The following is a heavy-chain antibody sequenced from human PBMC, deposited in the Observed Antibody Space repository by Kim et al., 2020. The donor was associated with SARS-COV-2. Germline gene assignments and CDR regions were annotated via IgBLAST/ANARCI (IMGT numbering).Heavy chain of an antibody. CDR1: GGSISSGGYY. J-gene: IGHJ3*02. CDR2: IYYSGST. CDR3: AILMDSSGYYFRSGSFDI. Sequence: SETLSLTCTVSGGSISSGGYYWSWIRQHPGKGLEWIGYIYYSGSTYYNPSLKSRVTISVDTSKNQFSLKLSSVTAADTAVYYCAILMDSSGYYFRSGSFDIWGQGTMVTVSS. D-gene: IGHD3-22*01. V-gene: IGHV4-31*03.